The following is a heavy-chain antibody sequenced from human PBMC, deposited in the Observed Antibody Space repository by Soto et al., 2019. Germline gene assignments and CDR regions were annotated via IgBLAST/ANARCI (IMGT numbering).Heavy chain of an antibody. D-gene: IGHD2-15*01. Sequence: ASVKVSCKTSGYTFSGYYIHWVRQAPGQGLEWLGWISPNSGGTNYAQRFQGRVTMTRDTSSSTVYMEMSRLTSDDTAVYYCTRARYCSGGTCFGNFFDPWGQGTLVTVSS. CDR1: GYTFSGYY. CDR3: TRARYCSGGTCFGNFFDP. J-gene: IGHJ5*02. V-gene: IGHV1-2*02. CDR2: ISPNSGGT.